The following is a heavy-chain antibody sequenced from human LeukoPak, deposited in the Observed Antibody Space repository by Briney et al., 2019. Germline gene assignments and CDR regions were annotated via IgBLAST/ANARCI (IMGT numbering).Heavy chain of an antibody. Sequence: SETLSLTCTVSGGSISSSSYYWGWIRQPPGKGLEWIGSIYYSGSTYYNPSLKSRVTISVDTSKNQFSLKLSFVTAADTAVYYCARRLDVTIFGVAPRHFDYWGQGTLVTVSS. J-gene: IGHJ4*02. CDR3: ARRLDVTIFGVAPRHFDY. V-gene: IGHV4-39*01. CDR1: GGSISSSSYY. CDR2: IYYSGST. D-gene: IGHD3-3*01.